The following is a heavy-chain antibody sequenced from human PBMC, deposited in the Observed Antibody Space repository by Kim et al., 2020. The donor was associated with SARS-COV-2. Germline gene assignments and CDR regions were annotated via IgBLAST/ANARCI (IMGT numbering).Heavy chain of an antibody. D-gene: IGHD3-22*01. V-gene: IGHV4-59*01. J-gene: IGHJ5*02. CDR3: ARGPTMIVA. CDR1: GGSIGSSY. Sequence: SETLSLTCTVSGGSIGSSYWRWSWIRQPPGKGLEWIGDMDYSGSTDYNPSLKSRVTLSIDTSKIQFSLRLTSVTPADTAMYYCARGPTMIVAWGQGTLVTVSS. CDR2: MDYSGST.